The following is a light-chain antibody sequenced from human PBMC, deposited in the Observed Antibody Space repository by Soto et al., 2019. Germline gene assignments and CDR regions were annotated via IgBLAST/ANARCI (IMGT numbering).Light chain of an antibody. V-gene: IGKV1-39*01. CDR2: AAS. CDR3: QQSYSTLIT. Sequence: DIQMTQSPSSLSASVGDRVTITCRASQSISSYLNCYQQKPGKAPKLLIYAASSLQSGVPSRFSGSGSGTDFTLTISSLQPEDFATYYCQQSYSTLITFGQRTRLEIK. CDR1: QSISSY. J-gene: IGKJ5*01.